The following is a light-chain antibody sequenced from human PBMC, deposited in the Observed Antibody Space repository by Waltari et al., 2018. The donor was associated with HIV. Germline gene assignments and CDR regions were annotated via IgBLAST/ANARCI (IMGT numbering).Light chain of an antibody. V-gene: IGKV3-15*01. CDR2: AAS. J-gene: IGKJ2*01. CDR3: QQYNNWPLYT. CDR1: QSVSSN. Sequence: EIVMTQSPATLSVSPGERATLSCRSSQSVSSNLAWYQQKPGQAPMLLIYAASTRATGIPARCSGSGSGTEFTLTISSLQSEDFAVYYCQQYNNWPLYTFGQGTKLEIK.